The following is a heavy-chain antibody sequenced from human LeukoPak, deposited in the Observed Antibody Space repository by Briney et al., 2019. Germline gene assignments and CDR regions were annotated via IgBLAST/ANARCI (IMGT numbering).Heavy chain of an antibody. CDR1: GGSISSSSYY. J-gene: IGHJ4*02. V-gene: IGHV4-61*02. CDR2: IYNSGTT. Sequence: KPSETLSLTCTVSGGSISSSSYYWNWIRQPAGKGLEWIGRIYNSGTTNYSPSLKSRVTMSVDTSKNQFSLKLSSVTAADTAVYYCARRVGKGAFDYWGQGTLVTVSS. D-gene: IGHD3-10*01. CDR3: ARRVGKGAFDY.